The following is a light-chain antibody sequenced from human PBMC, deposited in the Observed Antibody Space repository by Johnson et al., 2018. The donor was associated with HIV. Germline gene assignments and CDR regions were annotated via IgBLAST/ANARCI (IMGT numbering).Light chain of an antibody. J-gene: IGLJ1*01. CDR1: SSNIGNNY. CDR2: DNK. CDR3: GTWDGSLSAGAV. Sequence: QSLLTQPPSVSAAPGQKVTISCSGSSSNIGNNYVSWYQQLPGTAPKLLIYDNKKRPSGIPDRFSGSKSGTSATLGITGLQTGDEGDYYCGTWDGSLSAGAVFGTGTKVTVL. V-gene: IGLV1-51*01.